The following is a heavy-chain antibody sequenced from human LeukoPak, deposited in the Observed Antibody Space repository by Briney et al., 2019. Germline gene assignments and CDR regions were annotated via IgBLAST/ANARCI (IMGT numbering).Heavy chain of an antibody. CDR2: IYTSGST. CDR3: ASFWGYGSGSFDY. CDR1: GGTFSGYY. J-gene: IGHJ4*02. V-gene: IGHV4-59*10. Sequence: PSETLSLTCAVYGGTFSGYYWSWIRQPAGEGLEWIGRIYTSGSTNDNPSLKSRVTMSVDTSKNQFSLKLSSVTAADMAVYYCASFWGYGSGSFDYWGQGTLVTVSS. D-gene: IGHD3-10*01.